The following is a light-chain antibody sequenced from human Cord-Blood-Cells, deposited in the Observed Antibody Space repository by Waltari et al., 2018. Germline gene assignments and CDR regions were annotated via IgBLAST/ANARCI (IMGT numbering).Light chain of an antibody. V-gene: IGLV2-11*01. CDR2: DVS. J-gene: IGLJ1*01. CDR1: SRDDGGYNY. CDR3: CSYAGSYTYV. Sequence: QSALTQPLSVSGSPGLSATHSFTGPSRDDGGYNYVSWYQQHQGTAPKLMIYDVSKRPSGVPDRFSGSKSGNTASLTISGLQAEDEADYYCCSYAGSYTYVFGTGTKVTVL.